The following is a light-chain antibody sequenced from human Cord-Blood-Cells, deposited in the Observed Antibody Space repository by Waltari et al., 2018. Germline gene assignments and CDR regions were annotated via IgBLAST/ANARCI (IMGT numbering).Light chain of an antibody. Sequence: QSALTQPRSVSGSPGQSVTISCTGTSSDVGGYTYVSWYQQHPGKAPILMIYDVSKRPSGVPDRFSGSKSGNTASLTISGLQAEDEADYYCCSYAGSYTVVFGGGTKLTVL. CDR2: DVS. CDR3: CSYAGSYTVV. J-gene: IGLJ2*01. CDR1: SSDVGGYTY. V-gene: IGLV2-11*01.